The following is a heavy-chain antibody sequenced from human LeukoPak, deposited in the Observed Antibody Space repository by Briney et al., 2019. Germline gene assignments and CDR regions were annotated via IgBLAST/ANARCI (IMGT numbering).Heavy chain of an antibody. D-gene: IGHD5-18*01. CDR3: ARRGYSYGYLLV. Sequence: SETLSLTCAVYGGSFSGYYWSWIRQPPGKGLEWIGEINHSGRTNYNPSLKSRVTISVDTSKNQFSLKLSSVTAADTAVYYCARRGYSYGYLLVWGQGTLVTVSS. V-gene: IGHV4-34*01. CDR1: GGSFSGYY. CDR2: INHSGRT. J-gene: IGHJ4*02.